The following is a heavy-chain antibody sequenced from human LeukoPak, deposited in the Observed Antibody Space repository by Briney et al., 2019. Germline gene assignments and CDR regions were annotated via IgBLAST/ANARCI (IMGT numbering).Heavy chain of an antibody. D-gene: IGHD2-15*01. CDR1: GFTFSSYS. Sequence: GGSLRLSCAASGFTFSSYSMNWVRQAPGKGLEWVSSISSSSSYIYYADSVKGRFTISRDNAKNSLYLQMNSLRAEDTAVYYCARAPGYCSGGSCYSFDNWGQGTLVTVSS. CDR2: ISSSSSYI. J-gene: IGHJ4*02. V-gene: IGHV3-21*01. CDR3: ARAPGYCSGGSCYSFDN.